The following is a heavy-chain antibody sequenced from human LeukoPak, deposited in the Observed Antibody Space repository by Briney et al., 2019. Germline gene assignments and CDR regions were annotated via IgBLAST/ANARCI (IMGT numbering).Heavy chain of an antibody. V-gene: IGHV3-7*03. CDR2: IKQDGSEK. CDR3: AKDKDSSSRHLFDY. D-gene: IGHD6-13*01. J-gene: IGHJ4*02. CDR1: GFTFSSYW. Sequence: GGSLRLSCAASGFTFSSYWVSWVRQAPGKGLEWVANIKQDGSEKYYVDSVKGRFTISRDNAKNSLYLQMNSLRAEDTALYYCAKDKDSSSRHLFDYWGQGTLVTVSS.